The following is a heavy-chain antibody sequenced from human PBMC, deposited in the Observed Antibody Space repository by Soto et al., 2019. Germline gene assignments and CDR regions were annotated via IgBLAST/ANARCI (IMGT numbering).Heavy chain of an antibody. CDR2: IIPILGIA. D-gene: IGHD2-2*01. J-gene: IGHJ5*02. CDR3: ARGGIVVVPAAYSGFDP. CDR1: GGTFSSYT. Sequence: QVQLVQSGAEVQKPGSSVKVSCKASGGTFSSYTISWVRQAPGQGLEWMGRIIPILGIANYAQKFQGRVTITADKSTSTAYMELSSLRSEDTAVYYCARGGIVVVPAAYSGFDPWGQGTLVTVSS. V-gene: IGHV1-69*02.